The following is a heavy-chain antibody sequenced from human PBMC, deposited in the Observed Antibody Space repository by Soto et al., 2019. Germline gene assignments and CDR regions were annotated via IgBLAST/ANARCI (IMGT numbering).Heavy chain of an antibody. CDR3: ARGSCSSTACYHFDY. CDR1: GYTFTSYG. Sequence: QVQLVQSGAEVKKPGASVKVSCKPSGYTFTSYGIHWVRQAPGQRPEWMGWINTGKGHTEYSPKSQGRLSIPRDTSASTAYMELSSLTSEDTAVYYCARGSCSSTACYHFDYWGQGTLVTVSS. J-gene: IGHJ4*02. CDR2: INTGKGHT. V-gene: IGHV1-3*04. D-gene: IGHD2-2*01.